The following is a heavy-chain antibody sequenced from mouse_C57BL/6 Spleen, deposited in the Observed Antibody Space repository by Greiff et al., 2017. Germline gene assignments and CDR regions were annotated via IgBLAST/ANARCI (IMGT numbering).Heavy chain of an antibody. Sequence: QVQLQQSGAELMKPGASVKLSCKATGYTFTGYWIEWVKQRPGHGLEWIGEILPGSGSTNYNEKFKGKATFTADTSSNTAYMQLSSLTTEDSAIYYCASSGFYYGNYEGAMDYWGQGTSVTVSA. CDR3: ASSGFYYGNYEGAMDY. CDR1: GYTFTGYW. D-gene: IGHD2-1*01. V-gene: IGHV1-9*01. CDR2: ILPGSGST. J-gene: IGHJ4*01.